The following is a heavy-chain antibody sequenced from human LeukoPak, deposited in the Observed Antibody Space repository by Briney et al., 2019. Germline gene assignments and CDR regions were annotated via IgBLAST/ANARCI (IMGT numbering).Heavy chain of an antibody. Sequence: SVKVSCKASGGTFSSYTISWVRQAPGQGLEWMGRIIPILGIANYAQKFQGRVTITAVKSTSTAYMELSSLRSEDTAVYYCARDFSGYSYGRPPDYWGQGTLVTVSS. J-gene: IGHJ4*02. CDR3: ARDFSGYSYGRPPDY. CDR2: IIPILGIA. CDR1: GGTFSSYT. V-gene: IGHV1-69*04. D-gene: IGHD5-18*01.